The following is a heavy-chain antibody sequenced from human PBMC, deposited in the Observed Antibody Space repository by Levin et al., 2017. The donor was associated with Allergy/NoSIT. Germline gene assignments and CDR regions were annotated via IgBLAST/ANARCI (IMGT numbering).Heavy chain of an antibody. V-gene: IGHV4-59*01. J-gene: IGHJ5*02. Sequence: SQTLSLTCTVSGGSISSYYWSWIRQPPGKGLEWIGYIYYSGSTNYNPSLKSRVTISVDTSKNQFSLKLSSVTAADTAVYYCARALDVDCTNGVCMVGHWFDPWGQGTLVTVSS. CDR3: ARALDVDCTNGVCMVGHWFDP. CDR1: GGSISSYY. CDR2: IYYSGST. D-gene: IGHD2-8*01.